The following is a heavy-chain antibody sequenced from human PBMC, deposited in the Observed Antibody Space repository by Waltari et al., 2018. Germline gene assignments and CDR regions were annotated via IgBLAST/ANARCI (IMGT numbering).Heavy chain of an antibody. Sequence: QLQLQESGPRLVKPSDTLSLTCNVSAGPITNDGHNRAGIRRPPGKGLEWIGRVYTGITSYNPSLRSRVVISVDSSKDHFSLRLTSVTAADTAAYFCARRVTLLQGVLIAYYFDFWGQGILVTVSS. D-gene: IGHD3-10*01. CDR2: VYTGIT. CDR1: AGPITNDGHN. J-gene: IGHJ4*02. V-gene: IGHV4-39*02. CDR3: ARRVTLLQGVLIAYYFDF.